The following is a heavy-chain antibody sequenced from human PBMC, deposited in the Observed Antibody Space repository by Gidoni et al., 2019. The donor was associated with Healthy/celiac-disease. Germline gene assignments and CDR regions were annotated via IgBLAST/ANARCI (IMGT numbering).Heavy chain of an antibody. CDR2: IYYSGST. V-gene: IGHV4-39*01. CDR3: ARLRTGDRYFDL. Sequence: QLQLQESGPGLVQPSETLSLTCTVSGGSISSSSYYWGWIRQPPGKGLEWIGSIYYSGSTYYNPSLKSRVTISVDTSKNQFSLKLSSVTAADTAVYYCARLRTGDRYFDLWGRGTLVTVSS. CDR1: GGSISSSSYY. D-gene: IGHD7-27*01. J-gene: IGHJ2*01.